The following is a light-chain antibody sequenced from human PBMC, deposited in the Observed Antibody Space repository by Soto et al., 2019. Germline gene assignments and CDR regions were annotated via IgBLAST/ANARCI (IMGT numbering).Light chain of an antibody. V-gene: IGKV1-39*01. CDR2: AAS. J-gene: IGKJ2*01. CDR1: QSISSY. CDR3: QQSYSTPQYT. Sequence: DIQMTQSPSSLSASVGDRVTITCRASQSISSYLNWYQQKPGKAPKLLIYAASSLQSGVPSRFSGSGSGTDFTLTIRSLQPEDFATYYCQQSYSTPQYTFGQGTKLEIK.